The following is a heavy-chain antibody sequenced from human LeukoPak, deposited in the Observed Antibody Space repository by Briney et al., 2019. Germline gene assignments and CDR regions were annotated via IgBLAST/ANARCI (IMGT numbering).Heavy chain of an antibody. CDR2: IWDDGSNE. Sequence: GRSLRLSCAASGFTFSNYGMHWIRQAPGKGLEWVAVIWDDGSNEYYADSVKGRFTIFRDNRRNTLYLQMNSLRAEDTAVYSCARDHSGTQDYWGQGTLVTVSS. V-gene: IGHV3-33*01. J-gene: IGHJ4*02. CDR3: ARDHSGTQDY. D-gene: IGHD1-1*01. CDR1: GFTFSNYG.